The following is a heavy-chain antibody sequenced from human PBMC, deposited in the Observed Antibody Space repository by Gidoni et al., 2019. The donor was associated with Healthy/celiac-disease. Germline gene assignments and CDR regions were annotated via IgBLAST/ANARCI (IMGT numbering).Heavy chain of an antibody. CDR2: IYYSGST. V-gene: IGHV4-39*01. CDR1: GGSISSSSYY. Sequence: QLQLQESGPGLVKPSETLSLTCTVSGGSISSSSYYWGWIRQPPGKGLEWIGSIYYSGSTYYNPSLKSRVTISVDTSKNQFSLKLSSVTAADTAVYYCARQRAPEEYYYYYYYMDVWGKGTTVTVSS. CDR3: ARQRAPEEYYYYYYYMDV. J-gene: IGHJ6*03.